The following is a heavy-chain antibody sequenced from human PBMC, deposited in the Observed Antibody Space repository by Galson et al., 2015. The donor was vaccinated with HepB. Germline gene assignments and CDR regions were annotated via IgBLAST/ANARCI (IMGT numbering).Heavy chain of an antibody. CDR3: ARVLPNKGVTSYGDYAVYFDY. J-gene: IGHJ4*02. CDR2: IIPILGIA. Sequence: SVKVSCKASGGTFSSYAISWVRQAPGQGLEWMGRIIPILGIANYAQKFQGRVTITADKSTSTAYMELSSLRSEDTAVYYCARVLPNKGVTSYGDYAVYFDYWGQGTLVTVSS. D-gene: IGHD4-17*01. CDR1: GGTFSSYA. V-gene: IGHV1-69*04.